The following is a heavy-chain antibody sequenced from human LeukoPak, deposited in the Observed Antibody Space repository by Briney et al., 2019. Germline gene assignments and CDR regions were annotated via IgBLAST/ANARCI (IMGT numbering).Heavy chain of an antibody. CDR3: AKAAPHYCSGGSCYYMDV. V-gene: IGHV3-9*03. CDR2: ISWNSGSI. J-gene: IGHJ6*03. Sequence: PGRSLRLSCAASGFTFDDYAMHWVRQAPGKGLEWVSGISWNSGSIGYADSVKGRFTISRDNAKNSLYLQMNSLRAEDMALYYCAKAAPHYCSGGSCYYMDVWGKGTTVTVSS. CDR1: GFTFDDYA. D-gene: IGHD2-15*01.